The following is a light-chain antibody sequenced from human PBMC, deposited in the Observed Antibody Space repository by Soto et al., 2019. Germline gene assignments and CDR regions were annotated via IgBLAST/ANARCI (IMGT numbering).Light chain of an antibody. J-gene: IGKJ2*01. CDR3: QQYNSYSHT. CDR1: QSISSW. CDR2: DAS. Sequence: DIQMTQSPSTLSASVGDRVTITCRASQSISSWLAWYQQKPGKAPKLLIYDASSLESGVPSRFSGSGSGTEFTLTISSLQPDDFATYYCQQYNSYSHTFXQGTKADIK. V-gene: IGKV1-5*01.